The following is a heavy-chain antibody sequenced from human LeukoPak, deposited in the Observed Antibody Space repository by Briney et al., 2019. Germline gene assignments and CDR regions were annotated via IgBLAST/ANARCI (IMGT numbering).Heavy chain of an antibody. J-gene: IGHJ2*01. CDR2: IKSKTDGGTT. D-gene: IGHD3-3*01. V-gene: IGHV3-15*01. Sequence: GGSLRLSCAASGFTFSNAWMSWVRQAPGKGLEWVGRIKSKTDGGTTDYAAPVKGRFTISRDDSKNTLYLQMNSLKTEDTAVYYCESSDFWSGLTWHFDLWGRGTLVTVSS. CDR3: ESSDFWSGLTWHFDL. CDR1: GFTFSNAW.